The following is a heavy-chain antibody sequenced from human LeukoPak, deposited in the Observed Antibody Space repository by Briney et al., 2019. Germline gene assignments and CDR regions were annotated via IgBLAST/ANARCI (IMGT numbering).Heavy chain of an antibody. V-gene: IGHV3-30*02. J-gene: IGHJ3*02. CDR1: GFTFSSYG. Sequence: GGSLRLSCAASGFTFSSYGMHWVRQAPGKGLEWVSFIRNDGSNKYYADSVKGRFTISRDNSKNTLYLQMNSLRAEDTAVYYCAKDGENYGDYTDGFDIWGQGTTVTVSS. D-gene: IGHD4-17*01. CDR3: AKDGENYGDYTDGFDI. CDR2: IRNDGSNK.